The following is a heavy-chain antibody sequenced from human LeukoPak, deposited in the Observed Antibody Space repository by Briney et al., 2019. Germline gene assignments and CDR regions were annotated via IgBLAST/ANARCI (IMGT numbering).Heavy chain of an antibody. J-gene: IGHJ5*02. V-gene: IGHV3-53*01. CDR3: VRGGESTWS. CDR2: IYIGGNT. CDR1: GFTVSRNC. Sequence: GGSLRLSCAASGFTVSRNCMSWVRQAPGKGLEWVSTIYIGGNTYYADSVKGRFTISRDDAKNTLYLQMNSLRAEDTAVYYCVRGGESTWSWGQGTLVTVSS. D-gene: IGHD2-15*01.